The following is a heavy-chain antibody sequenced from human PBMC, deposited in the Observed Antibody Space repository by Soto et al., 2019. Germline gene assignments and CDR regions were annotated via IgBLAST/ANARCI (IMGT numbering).Heavy chain of an antibody. Sequence: ASVKVSCKASGYTFTSYGISWVRQAPGQGLEWMGWISAYNGNTNYAQKLQGRVTMTTDTSTATAYMEMRSLGSDDTAIYYCARQNYYSGMDVWGQGTMVTVSS. J-gene: IGHJ6*02. CDR3: ARQNYYSGMDV. CDR1: GYTFTSYG. CDR2: ISAYNGNT. V-gene: IGHV1-18*01.